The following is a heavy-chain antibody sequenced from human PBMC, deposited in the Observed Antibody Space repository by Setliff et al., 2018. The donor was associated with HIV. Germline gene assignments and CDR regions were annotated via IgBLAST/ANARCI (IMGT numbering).Heavy chain of an antibody. V-gene: IGHV4-39*01. CDR1: GASIGSSTYY. CDR3: ARHPAEGSGSYAALKRYFDL. D-gene: IGHD3-10*01. CDR2: IYYSGST. Sequence: SETLSLTCTVSGASIGSSTYYWGCIRQPPGKGLEWIGSIYYSGSTYYNPSLKSRVTISRDTSKNHFSQKLSSVTAADTAIYYCARHPAEGSGSYAALKRYFDLWGRGTLVTVSS. J-gene: IGHJ2*01.